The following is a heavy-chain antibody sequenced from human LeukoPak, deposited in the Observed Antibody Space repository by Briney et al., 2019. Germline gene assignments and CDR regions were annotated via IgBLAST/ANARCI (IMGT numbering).Heavy chain of an antibody. CDR3: ARDLYPGY. V-gene: IGHV3-48*01. J-gene: IGHJ4*02. D-gene: IGHD3-16*01. Sequence: PGGSLRLSCAASGFTFSSCSMNWVRQAPGKGLEWVSYISSSSNTIHYADSVKGRFTISRDNAKNSLYLQMNSLRAEDTGVYYCARDLYPGYWGQGTLVTVSS. CDR1: GFTFSSCS. CDR2: ISSSSNTI.